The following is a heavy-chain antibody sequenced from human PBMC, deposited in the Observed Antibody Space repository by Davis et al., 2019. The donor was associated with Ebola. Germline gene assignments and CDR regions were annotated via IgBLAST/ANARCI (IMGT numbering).Heavy chain of an antibody. Sequence: GESLKIPCAASGFTVSSNYMSWVRQAPGKRLEWVSVIYSGGSTYYADSVKGRFTISRDNAKNSLYLQMNSLRAEDTAVYYCAKEAFAGSTRIDWFDPWGQGILVTVSS. V-gene: IGHV3-53*01. CDR2: IYSGGST. J-gene: IGHJ5*02. CDR3: AKEAFAGSTRIDWFDP. D-gene: IGHD2-15*01. CDR1: GFTVSSNY.